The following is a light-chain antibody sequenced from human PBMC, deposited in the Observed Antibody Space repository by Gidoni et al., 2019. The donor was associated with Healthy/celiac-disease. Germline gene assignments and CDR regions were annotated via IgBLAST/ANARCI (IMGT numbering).Light chain of an antibody. V-gene: IGKV3-15*01. CDR1: QSVSSN. CDR2: GSS. J-gene: IGKJ1*01. Sequence: EIVMTQSPATLSVSPGERATLSCRASQSVSSNLAWYQQTPGQAPRLLVYGSSTRATGIPARFSGSWSGTEFTLTISSLPSEDFAVYYCQQYNNWPEWTFGQGTKVEIK. CDR3: QQYNNWPEWT.